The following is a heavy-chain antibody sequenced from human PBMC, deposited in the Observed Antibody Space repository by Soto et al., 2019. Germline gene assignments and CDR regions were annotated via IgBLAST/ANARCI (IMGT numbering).Heavy chain of an antibody. CDR2: ISSSSSHI. CDR1: GFTFSSYS. Sequence: EVQLVESGGGLVKPGGSLRLSCAASGFTFSSYSMNWVRQAPGKGLGWVSLISSSSSHIYYADSVKGRFTISRDNAKNSLYLQMNSLRAEDTAVYYCARDLPDILTGYHIEYWGQGTLVTVSS. CDR3: ARDLPDILTGYHIEY. J-gene: IGHJ4*02. D-gene: IGHD3-9*01. V-gene: IGHV3-21*01.